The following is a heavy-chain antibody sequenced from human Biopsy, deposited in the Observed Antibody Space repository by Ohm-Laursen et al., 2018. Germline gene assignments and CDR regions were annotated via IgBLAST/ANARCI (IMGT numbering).Heavy chain of an antibody. CDR1: GDSITRSY. Sequence: SGTLSLTCTLTGDSITRSYWSWIRQSPGKGLEWIGQVFDRGTTNYNPSFRSRVTISENTSKKQFSMKMTSVTAADTAIYYGAHGWGSYYEWEFWGRGILVTVSS. CDR3: AHGWGSYYEWEF. D-gene: IGHD3-10*01. V-gene: IGHV4-59*08. J-gene: IGHJ4*02. CDR2: VFDRGTT.